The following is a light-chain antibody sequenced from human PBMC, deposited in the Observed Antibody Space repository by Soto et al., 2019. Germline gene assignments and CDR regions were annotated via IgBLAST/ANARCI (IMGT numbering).Light chain of an antibody. V-gene: IGKV3-20*01. CDR3: LQYGSSAVFT. J-gene: IGKJ3*01. CDR2: GAS. CDR1: QSVSSSY. Sequence: EIVLTQSPGTLSLSPGERATLSCRASQSVSSSYLAWYQQKPGQAPRLLIYGASSRATGIPDRFSGSGSGTDFVLTISRLEPEDFAVYYCLQYGSSAVFTFGPGTKVDIK.